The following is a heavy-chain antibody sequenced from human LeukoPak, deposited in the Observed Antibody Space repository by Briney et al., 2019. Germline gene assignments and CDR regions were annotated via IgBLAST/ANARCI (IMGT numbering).Heavy chain of an antibody. CDR2: IYHSGST. Sequence: PSETLSLTCTVSGGSISSGGYYWSWIRQPPGKGLEWIGYIYHSGSTYYNPSLKSRVTISVDRSKNQFSLKLSSVTAADTAVYYCARGNIAAAGTDYFDYWGQGTLVTVSS. J-gene: IGHJ4*02. CDR3: ARGNIAAAGTDYFDY. CDR1: GGSISSGGYY. V-gene: IGHV4-30-2*01. D-gene: IGHD6-13*01.